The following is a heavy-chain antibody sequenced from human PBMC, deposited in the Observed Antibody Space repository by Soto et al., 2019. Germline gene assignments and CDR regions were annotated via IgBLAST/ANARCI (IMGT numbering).Heavy chain of an antibody. J-gene: IGHJ6*02. CDR2: IYYSGST. D-gene: IGHD5-18*01. CDR1: GGSINSSSYY. CDR3: ARMGTAMAAAEIYGMDV. Sequence: QLQLQESGPGLVKPSETLSLTCTFSGGSINSSSYYWGWIRQPPGKGLEWIGSIYYSGSTFYNPSLKSRVTISVDKSKNQFSLKLSSVTDADTAVYYCARMGTAMAAAEIYGMDVWGQGTTVTVSS. V-gene: IGHV4-39*01.